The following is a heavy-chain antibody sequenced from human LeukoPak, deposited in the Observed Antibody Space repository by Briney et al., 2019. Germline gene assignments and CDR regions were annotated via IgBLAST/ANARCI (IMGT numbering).Heavy chain of an antibody. CDR3: ARVPVRYCSSTSCSKSGFDY. J-gene: IGHJ4*02. D-gene: IGHD2-2*01. CDR2: INPNSGGT. Sequence: EASVKVSCKASGYTFTGYYMHWVRQAPGQGLEWMGWINPNSGGTNYAQKFQGRVTMTRDTSISTAYMELSRLRSDDTAVYYCARVPVRYCSSTSCSKSGFDYWGQGTLVTVSS. V-gene: IGHV1-2*02. CDR1: GYTFTGYY.